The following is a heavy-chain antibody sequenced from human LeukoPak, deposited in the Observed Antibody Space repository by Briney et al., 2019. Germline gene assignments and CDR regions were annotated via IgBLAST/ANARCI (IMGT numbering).Heavy chain of an antibody. Sequence: ASVKVSCKASGYTFTSYDINWVRQATGQGLEWMGWMNPNSGNTGYAQKFQGRVTMTRNTSISTAYMELSSLRSEDTAVYYCARGVRRYFDWLFRDGYFDYWGQGTLVTASS. D-gene: IGHD3-9*01. V-gene: IGHV1-8*01. CDR1: GYTFTSYD. CDR2: MNPNSGNT. CDR3: ARGVRRYFDWLFRDGYFDY. J-gene: IGHJ4*02.